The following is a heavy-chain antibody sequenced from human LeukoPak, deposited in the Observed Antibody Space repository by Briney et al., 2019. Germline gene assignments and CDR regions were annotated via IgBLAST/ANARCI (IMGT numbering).Heavy chain of an antibody. J-gene: IGHJ4*02. Sequence: GSSVKVSCKASGGTFSSYAISWVRQAPGQGLEWMGWMNPNSGNTGYAQKFQGRVTMTRNTSISTAYMELSSLRSEDTAVYYCARVQNRGYSGYGPDYWGQGTLVTVSS. D-gene: IGHD5-12*01. V-gene: IGHV1-8*02. CDR3: ARVQNRGYSGYGPDY. CDR1: GGTFSSYA. CDR2: MNPNSGNT.